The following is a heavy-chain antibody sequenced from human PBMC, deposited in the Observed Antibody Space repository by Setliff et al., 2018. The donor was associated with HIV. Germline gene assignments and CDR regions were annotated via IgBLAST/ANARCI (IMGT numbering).Heavy chain of an antibody. CDR2: INPTGGST. J-gene: IGHJ5*02. D-gene: IGHD3-16*01. V-gene: IGHV1-46*03. CDR3: ARDPYYVWGSPSNWFDP. CDR1: GYTFTRYY. Sequence: ASVKVPCQASGYTFTRYYMHWVRQAPGQGLEWMGIINPTGGSTTYAQKFQGGVTMTRDPSTSTVYMELSSLRSEDTAVYYCARDPYYVWGSPSNWFDPWGQGTLVTVSA.